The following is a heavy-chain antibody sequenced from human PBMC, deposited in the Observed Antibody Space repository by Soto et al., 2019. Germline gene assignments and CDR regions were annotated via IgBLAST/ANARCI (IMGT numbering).Heavy chain of an antibody. D-gene: IGHD2-8*01. J-gene: IGHJ6*02. V-gene: IGHV5-51*01. CDR3: GRHPYGDYDIMDV. Sequence: PGESLKISCKTSGYSFSNYWVGWVRQMPGKGLEWIGIIYPGGSDTRYSPSFQGQVTISAVKSISTAYLQWSSPKASDTAMYYCGRHPYGDYDIMDVWGQGTTATVSS. CDR2: IYPGGSDT. CDR1: GYSFSNYW.